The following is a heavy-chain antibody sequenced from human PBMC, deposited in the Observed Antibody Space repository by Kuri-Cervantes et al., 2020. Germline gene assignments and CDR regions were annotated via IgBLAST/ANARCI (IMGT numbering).Heavy chain of an antibody. CDR2: IIPIFGTA. D-gene: IGHD2-2*01. Sequence: SVQVSCKASGGTFSSYAISWVRQAPGQGLEWMGGIIPIFGTANYAQKFQGRVTITADDSTSTAYMELSSLRSEDTAVYYWERGPRYCCSTSCRGNWFDPWGQGTLVTVSS. CDR3: ERGPRYCCSTSCRGNWFDP. V-gene: IGHV1-69*13. J-gene: IGHJ5*02. CDR1: GGTFSSYA.